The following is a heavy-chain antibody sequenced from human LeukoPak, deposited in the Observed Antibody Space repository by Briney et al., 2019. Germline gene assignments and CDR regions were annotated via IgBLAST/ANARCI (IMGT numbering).Heavy chain of an antibody. CDR2: ISGGGGST. CDR3: AKDLSLVGARGCYFDY. Sequence: GESLRHSCAASGFTFRSYAMSLVPQAPGPGPEVVSAISGGGGSTYYADSVTGRFTISRESAKNTLYLQMSSLRAEDTAVYYCAKDLSLVGARGCYFDYWGQGTLVTVSS. V-gene: IGHV3-23*01. J-gene: IGHJ4*02. CDR1: GFTFRSYA. D-gene: IGHD1-26*01.